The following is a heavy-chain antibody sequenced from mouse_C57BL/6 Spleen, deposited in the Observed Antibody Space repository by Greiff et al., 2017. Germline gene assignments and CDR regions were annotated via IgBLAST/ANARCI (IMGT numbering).Heavy chain of an antibody. CDR2: IDPSDSAT. CDR3: GRAITTVVAFDY. D-gene: IGHD1-1*01. Sequence: QVQLQQPGAELVRPGSSVKLSCKASGYTFTSYWMHWVKQRPIQGLEWIGNIDPSDSATHYNQKFKDKATLTVDKSTSTAYMQLSSLTSEDSAVYYSGRAITTVVAFDYWGQGTTLTVSS. J-gene: IGHJ2*01. V-gene: IGHV1-52*01. CDR1: GYTFTSYW.